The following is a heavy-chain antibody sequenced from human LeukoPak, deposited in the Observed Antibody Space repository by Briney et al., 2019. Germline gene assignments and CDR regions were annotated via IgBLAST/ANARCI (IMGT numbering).Heavy chain of an antibody. CDR3: ARSKGITGTSASSDF. CDR1: GVTLSRYA. CDR2: ISSTSTYI. V-gene: IGHV3-21*06. Sequence: GGSLRLSCAASGVTLSRYAINWVPQAPGKGVGRGSSISSTSTYIFDADSVKGRFTISRDNAKNSVYLQMNSLRAEDTAVYYCARSKGITGTSASSDFWGQGTLVIVSS. J-gene: IGHJ4*02. D-gene: IGHD1-20*01.